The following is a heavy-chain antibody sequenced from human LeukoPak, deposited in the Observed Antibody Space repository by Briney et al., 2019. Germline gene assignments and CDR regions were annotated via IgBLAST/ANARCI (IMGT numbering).Heavy chain of an antibody. Sequence: ASVKVSFKASGYTFTGYYMHWVRQAPGPGLEWMGGINPSGGRTSYAPKFQGRVTMSRDMSTSTAYMELSSLRSEDTAVYYCARDPKDDSSGYYYFDYWGQGTLVTVSS. J-gene: IGHJ4*02. CDR3: ARDPKDDSSGYYYFDY. CDR2: INPSGGRT. V-gene: IGHV1-46*01. D-gene: IGHD3-22*01. CDR1: GYTFTGYY.